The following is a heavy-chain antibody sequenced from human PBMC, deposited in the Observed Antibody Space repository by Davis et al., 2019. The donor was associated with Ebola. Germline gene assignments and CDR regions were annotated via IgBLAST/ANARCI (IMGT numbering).Heavy chain of an antibody. J-gene: IGHJ6*02. CDR2: IYYSGST. D-gene: IGHD1-26*01. V-gene: IGHV4-59*01. CDR3: ARGGSYFKGLYYGMDV. Sequence: PSETLSLTCTVSGGSISSYYWSWIRQPPGKGLEWIGYIYYSGSTNYNPSLKSRVTISVDTSKNQFSLKLSSVTAADTAVYYCARGGSYFKGLYYGMDVWGQGTTVTVSS. CDR1: GGSISSYY.